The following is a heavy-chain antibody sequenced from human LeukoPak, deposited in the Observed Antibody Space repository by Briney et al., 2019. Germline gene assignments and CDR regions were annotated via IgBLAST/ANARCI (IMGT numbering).Heavy chain of an antibody. CDR3: ARNSGWFGEQNWFDP. CDR1: GGTFSSYA. V-gene: IGHV1-69*04. D-gene: IGHD3-10*01. Sequence: GASVKVSCKASGGTFSSYAISWVRQAPGQGLEWMGRIIPILGIANYAQKFQGRVTITADKSTSTAYMELSSLRSEDTAVYYRARNSGWFGEQNWFDPWGQGTLVTVSS. J-gene: IGHJ5*02. CDR2: IIPILGIA.